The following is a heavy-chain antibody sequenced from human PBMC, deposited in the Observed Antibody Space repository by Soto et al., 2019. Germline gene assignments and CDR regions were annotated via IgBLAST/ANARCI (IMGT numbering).Heavy chain of an antibody. CDR1: GGSVSSGDYF. CDR3: AREKGYISGPKNFDS. CDR2: IYDSGSS. Sequence: SETLSLTCTVSGGSVSSGDYFWSWIRQPPGKGLEWIGYIYDSGSSYYNPSLKSRVTMSVDTSKNQFSLKLRSVTAAGTAMYYCAREKGYISGPKNFDSWGQGTLVTVSS. V-gene: IGHV4-30-4*01. J-gene: IGHJ4*02. D-gene: IGHD5-12*01.